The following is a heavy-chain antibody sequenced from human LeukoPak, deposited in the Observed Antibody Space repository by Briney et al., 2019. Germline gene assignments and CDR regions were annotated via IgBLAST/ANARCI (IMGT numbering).Heavy chain of an antibody. CDR3: AMPRYNWNYEAAFDI. D-gene: IGHD1-7*01. V-gene: IGHV1-2*02. CDR1: GYTFTGYY. Sequence: PEASVKVSCKASGYTFTGYYMHWVRQAPGQGLEWMGWINPNSGGTNYAQKFQGRVTMTRDTSISTAYMELSRLRSDDTAVYYCAMPRYNWNYEAAFDIWGQGTMVTVSS. CDR2: INPNSGGT. J-gene: IGHJ3*02.